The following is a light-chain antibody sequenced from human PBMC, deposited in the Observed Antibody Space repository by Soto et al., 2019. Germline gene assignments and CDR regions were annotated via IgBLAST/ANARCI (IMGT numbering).Light chain of an antibody. J-gene: IGLJ2*01. V-gene: IGLV1-40*01. Sequence: QSVLTQPPSVSGAPGQTVTISCTGSSSNIGARYEVHWYQQLPGTAPKLLIYEDIKRPSVVPDRFSGSKSGASASLAITGLLSEDEAEYYCQSYDSSLSAVVFGGGTKLTVL. CDR1: SSNIGARYE. CDR3: QSYDSSLSAVV. CDR2: EDI.